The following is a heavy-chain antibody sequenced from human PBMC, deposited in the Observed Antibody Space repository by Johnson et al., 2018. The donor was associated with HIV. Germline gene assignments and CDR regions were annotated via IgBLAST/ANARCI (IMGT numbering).Heavy chain of an antibody. Sequence: QVQLVESGGGVVQPGRSLRLSCAASGFTFSSYAMHWVRQAPGKGLEWVAVISYDGSNKYYADSVKGRFTISRDNSKNTLYLQMNSLRPEDTALYYCAKEGSSSPWAFDIWGQGTMVTVSS. CDR1: GFTFSSYA. CDR2: ISYDGSNK. J-gene: IGHJ3*02. D-gene: IGHD2-15*01. V-gene: IGHV3-30-3*01. CDR3: AKEGSSSPWAFDI.